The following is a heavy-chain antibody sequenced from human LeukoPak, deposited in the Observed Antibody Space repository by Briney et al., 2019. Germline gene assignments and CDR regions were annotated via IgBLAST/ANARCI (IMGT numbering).Heavy chain of an antibody. CDR3: ARGAYSSGWYYLDC. CDR1: GYTFTNHV. D-gene: IGHD6-19*01. CDR2: INVVNGNT. J-gene: IGHJ4*02. V-gene: IGHV1-3*03. Sequence: ASVKVSCKASGYTFTNHVMHWVRQAPGQGLEWMGWINVVNGNTRYSHELRDRVTITRDTAASTAYMELFSLESEVMAVYYCARGAYSSGWYYLDCWGQGTLVTVSS.